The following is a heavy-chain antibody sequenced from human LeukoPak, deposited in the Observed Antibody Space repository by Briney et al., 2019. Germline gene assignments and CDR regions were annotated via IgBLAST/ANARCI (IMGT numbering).Heavy chain of an antibody. CDR3: ASRPRDFWSGYYFDY. J-gene: IGHJ4*02. V-gene: IGHV4-34*01. CDR1: GGSFSGYY. CDR2: INHSGST. Sequence: SETLSLTCAVYGGSFSGYYWSWIRQPPGKGLEWIGEINHSGSTNYNPSLKSRVTISVDTSKNQFSLKLSSVTAAHTAVYYCASRPRDFWSGYYFDYWGQGTLVTVSS. D-gene: IGHD3-3*01.